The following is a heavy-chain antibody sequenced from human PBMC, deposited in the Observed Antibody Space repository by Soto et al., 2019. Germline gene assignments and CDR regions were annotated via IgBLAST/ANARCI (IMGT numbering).Heavy chain of an antibody. CDR1: GFTFSSYS. CDR2: ISSSSSYI. CDR3: ARVVVVPAAGIDY. Sequence: EVQLVESGGGLVKPGGSLRLSYAASGFTFSSYSMNWVRQAPGKGLEWVSSISSSSSYIYYADSVKGRFTISRDNAKNSLYLQMNSLRAEDTAVYYCARVVVVPAAGIDYWGQGTLVTVSS. D-gene: IGHD2-2*01. V-gene: IGHV3-21*01. J-gene: IGHJ4*02.